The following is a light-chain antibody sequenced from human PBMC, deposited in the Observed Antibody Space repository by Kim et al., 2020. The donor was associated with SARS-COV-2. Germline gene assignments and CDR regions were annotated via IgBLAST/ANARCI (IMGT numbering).Light chain of an antibody. CDR2: EVE. J-gene: IGLJ1*01. V-gene: IGLV2-14*01. CDR3: SSYIRGSTNYV. CDR1: SRDVGGYKD. Sequence: ITLTCTESSRDVGGYKDVSGYQQHPGKAPKIVIYEVENRPSGVYIRFSGSKSGNTASLTISGLQAEDEADYYCSSYIRGSTNYVFGTGTKVTVL.